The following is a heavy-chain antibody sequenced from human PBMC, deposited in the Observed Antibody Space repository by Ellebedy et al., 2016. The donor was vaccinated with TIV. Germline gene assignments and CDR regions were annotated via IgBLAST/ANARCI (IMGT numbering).Heavy chain of an antibody. V-gene: IGHV4-31*03. CDR3: ARGDSSGSAFDY. CDR2: IFYSGST. J-gene: IGHJ4*02. D-gene: IGHD3-22*01. CDR1: GGSISSGGYY. Sequence: LRLSCTVSGGSISSGGYYWSCIRQHPGKGLEWIGYIFYSGSTYYNPSLKSRVTISVDTSENQFSLKLSSVTAADTAVYYCARGDSSGSAFDYWGQGTLVTVSS.